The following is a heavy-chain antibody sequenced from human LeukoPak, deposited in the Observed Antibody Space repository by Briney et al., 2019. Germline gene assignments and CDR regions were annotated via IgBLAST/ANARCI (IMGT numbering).Heavy chain of an antibody. J-gene: IGHJ5*02. V-gene: IGHV3-74*01. CDR2: INSDGSST. CDR3: ARKLERYCSGGSCYLANNWFDP. D-gene: IGHD2-15*01. CDR1: GFTFSSYL. Sequence: GGSLRLSCAASGFTFSSYLMHWVRQAPGKGLVWVSRINSDGSSTSYADSVKGRFAISRDNDKNTLYMQMNSLRAEDTAVYYCARKLERYCSGGSCYLANNWFDPWGQGTLVTVSS.